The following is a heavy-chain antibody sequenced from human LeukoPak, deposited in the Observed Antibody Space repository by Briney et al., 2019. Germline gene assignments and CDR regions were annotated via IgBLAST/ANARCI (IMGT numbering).Heavy chain of an antibody. CDR3: AKRYCSGATCYLRFFDY. D-gene: IGHD2-15*01. CDR1: GFTFSNYA. J-gene: IGHJ4*02. CDR2: ISASGGVT. V-gene: IGHV3-23*01. Sequence: GGSLTLACATSGFTFSNYAMRWVRQAPGNGLEWVSSISASGGVTDYADSVKGRFTISRDNSMNTLFLQMNSLRAEDSAVYYCAKRYCSGATCYLRFFDYWGQGTLVTGSS.